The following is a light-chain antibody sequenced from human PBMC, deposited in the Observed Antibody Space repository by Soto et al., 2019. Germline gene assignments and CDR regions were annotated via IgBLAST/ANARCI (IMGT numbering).Light chain of an antibody. CDR2: DAS. V-gene: IGKV3-11*01. Sequence: EIVLTQSPDTLSVSPGERATLSCMASQSVSSYLAWYQQKPGQAPRLLIYDASNRATGIPARFSGSGSGTDFTLTISSLEPEDFAVYYCQQRSNWPPLTFGQGTRLEIK. J-gene: IGKJ5*01. CDR1: QSVSSY. CDR3: QQRSNWPPLT.